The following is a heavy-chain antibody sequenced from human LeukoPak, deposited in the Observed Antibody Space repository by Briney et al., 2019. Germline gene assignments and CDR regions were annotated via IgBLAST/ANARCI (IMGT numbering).Heavy chain of an antibody. CDR1: GGSISSYY. CDR3: ARLKELLNYYYYYMDV. D-gene: IGHD1-26*01. CDR2: IYYSGST. Sequence: SETLPLTCTVSGGSISSYYWSWIRQPPGKGLEWIGYIYYSGSTNYNPSLKSRVTISVDTSKNQFSLKLSSVTAADTAVYYCARLKELLNYYYYYMDVWGKGTTVTVSS. V-gene: IGHV4-59*01. J-gene: IGHJ6*03.